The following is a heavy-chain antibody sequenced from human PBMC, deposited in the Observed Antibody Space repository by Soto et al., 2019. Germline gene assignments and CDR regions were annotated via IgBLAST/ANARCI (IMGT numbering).Heavy chain of an antibody. CDR3: ARSSSWPNYYGMDV. V-gene: IGHV3-21*01. Sequence: GGSLRLSCAASGFTFSFYSMSWVRQAPGKGLEWVSSINSRGDYIYYADSVKGRFTISRDNAENSLFLQMNSLRAEDTAVYFCARSSSWPNYYGMDVWGQGTTVTSP. J-gene: IGHJ6*02. D-gene: IGHD2-2*01. CDR2: INSRGDYI. CDR1: GFTFSFYS.